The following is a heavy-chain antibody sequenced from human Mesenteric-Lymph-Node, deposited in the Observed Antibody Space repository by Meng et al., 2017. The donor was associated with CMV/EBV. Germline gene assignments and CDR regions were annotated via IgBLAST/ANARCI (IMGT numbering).Heavy chain of an antibody. CDR3: ARVFTDYPAFDY. J-gene: IGHJ4*02. CDR1: GFAFSSYS. CDR2: ISSSGSTI. D-gene: IGHD4-11*01. Sequence: GGSLRLSCAASGFAFSSYSMNWVRQAPGKGLEWVSYISSSGSTIYYADSVKGRFTISRDNAKNSLYLQMNSLRAEDTAVYYCARVFTDYPAFDYWGQGTLVTVSS. V-gene: IGHV3-48*04.